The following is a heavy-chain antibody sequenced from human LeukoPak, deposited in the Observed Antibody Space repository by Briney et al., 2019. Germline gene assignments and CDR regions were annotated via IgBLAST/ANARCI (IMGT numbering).Heavy chain of an antibody. D-gene: IGHD6-19*01. CDR2: IYYSGNT. V-gene: IGHV4-28*01. J-gene: IGHJ3*02. Sequence: SDTLSLTCAVSGYSISSNNWWAWIRQPPGKGLEWIGYIYYSGNTYYNPYNPSLKSRVTMSVDTSKNQFSLKLDSVTEIDTAMYYCARNQAVAANRGALDIWGQGTMVTVSS. CDR3: ARNQAVAANRGALDI. CDR1: GYSISSNNW.